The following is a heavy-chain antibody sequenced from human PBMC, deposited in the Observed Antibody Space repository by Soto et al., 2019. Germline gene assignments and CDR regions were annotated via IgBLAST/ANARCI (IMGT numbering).Heavy chain of an antibody. V-gene: IGHV4-59*01. Sequence: SETLSLTCTVSVGSISHYYWSWIRQSPGKGLEWIGYAYYSGSTDYNPSLKSRVTMSVDTSKNQVSLKLNSVTTADTAVYYCARDRSTYGGGGTGEVKENWFDPWGPGTLVTVSS. D-gene: IGHD2-8*01. CDR3: ARDRSTYGGGGTGEVKENWFDP. J-gene: IGHJ5*02. CDR1: VGSISHYY. CDR2: AYYSGST.